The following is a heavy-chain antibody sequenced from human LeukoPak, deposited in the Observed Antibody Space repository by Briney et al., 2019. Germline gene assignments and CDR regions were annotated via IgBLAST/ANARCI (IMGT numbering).Heavy chain of an antibody. V-gene: IGHV4-31*03. D-gene: IGHD4-23*01. CDR1: GGSIISGAYY. CDR2: VHYSGST. J-gene: IGHJ4*02. CDR3: AGDSGNSAFDY. Sequence: SETLSLTCTVSGGSIISGAYYWSWIRQHPGKGLEWIAYVHYSGSTYHNPSLKSRFTISVDTSQNQFSLKLRSVTAADTAVYYCAGDSGNSAFDYWGQGTLVTVSS.